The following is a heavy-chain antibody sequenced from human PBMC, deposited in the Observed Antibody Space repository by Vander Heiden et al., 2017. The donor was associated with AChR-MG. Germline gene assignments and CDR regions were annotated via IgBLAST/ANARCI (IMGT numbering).Heavy chain of an antibody. J-gene: IGHJ4*02. Sequence: EVQLVESGGGLVQPGGSLRLSCAASGFTFSSYEMDWVRQAPEKGLEWVSYISSSGSTIYYADSVKGRFTISRDNAKNSLYLQMNSLRAEDTAVYYCARLSTSFDYWGQGTLVTVSS. CDR1: GFTFSSYE. V-gene: IGHV3-48*03. CDR2: ISSSGSTI. D-gene: IGHD3-16*02. CDR3: ARLSTSFDY.